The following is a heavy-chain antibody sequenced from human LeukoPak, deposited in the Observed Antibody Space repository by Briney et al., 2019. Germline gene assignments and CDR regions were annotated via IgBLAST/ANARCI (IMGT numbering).Heavy chain of an antibody. D-gene: IGHD1-26*01. J-gene: IGHJ4*02. CDR1: GFTLSSYS. Sequence: GGSLRLSCAASGFTLSSYSMNWVSQAPGKGLEWVSYISSSGRSILYADSVKGRFTVSRDNAKNSLYLQMNNLRAEDTAVYYCGREIPSGSYAPDYWGQGILVIVSS. CDR3: GREIPSGSYAPDY. V-gene: IGHV3-21*05. CDR2: ISSSGRSI.